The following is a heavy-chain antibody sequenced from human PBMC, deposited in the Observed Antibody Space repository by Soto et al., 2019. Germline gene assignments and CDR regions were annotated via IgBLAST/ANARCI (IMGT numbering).Heavy chain of an antibody. Sequence: EVHLVESGGGLVQSGGSLRLSCAASGFTVSSYAMHWVRQAPGKGLEFVSAIGINGGSTYHANSVKGRFTISRDNSKNTLFLQMGSLRAEDMAVYYCAREEDAFDIWGQGTLVTVSS. CDR3: AREEDAFDI. J-gene: IGHJ3*02. CDR1: GFTVSSYA. V-gene: IGHV3-64*01. CDR2: IGINGGST.